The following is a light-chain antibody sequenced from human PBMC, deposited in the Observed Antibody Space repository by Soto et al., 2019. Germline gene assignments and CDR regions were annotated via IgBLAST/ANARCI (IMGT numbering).Light chain of an antibody. CDR3: KSRTTRNTLV. Sequence: QSALTQPASVSGSPGQSITISCTGTSSDVGGYNHVSWYQQHPGKAPKLIIYEVTHRPSGVSSRFYGSRSGNTASLTISGLQAEDEADYYCKSRTTRNTLVFGGGTKLTVL. J-gene: IGLJ3*02. CDR1: SSDVGGYNH. V-gene: IGLV2-14*01. CDR2: EVT.